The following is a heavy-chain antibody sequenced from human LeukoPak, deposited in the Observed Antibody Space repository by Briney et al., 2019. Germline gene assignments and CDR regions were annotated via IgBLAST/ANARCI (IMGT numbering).Heavy chain of an antibody. J-gene: IGHJ4*02. CDR1: GGSFSGYY. D-gene: IGHD6-19*01. V-gene: IGHV3-66*02. CDR2: IYSGGST. CDR3: AKASGD. Sequence: PSETLSLTCAVYGGSFSGYYWSWVRQAPGKGLEWVSVIYSGGSTYYADSVKGRFTISRDNSKNTLYLQMNSLRAEDTAVYYCAKASGDWGQGTLVTVSS.